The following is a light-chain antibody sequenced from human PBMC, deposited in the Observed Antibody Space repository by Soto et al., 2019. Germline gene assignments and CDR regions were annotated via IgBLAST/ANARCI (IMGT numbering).Light chain of an antibody. CDR3: SSYTGSSTPYV. Sequence: QSALTQPASVSGSPGQSITISCTGTSSDVGGYNYVSWYQQHPGKAPKLMIYEVSNRPSGVSNRFSGSKSGNTASLTISGLQAEDEADYYCSSYTGSSTPYVFGTGTMVTVL. V-gene: IGLV2-14*01. J-gene: IGLJ1*01. CDR2: EVS. CDR1: SSDVGGYNY.